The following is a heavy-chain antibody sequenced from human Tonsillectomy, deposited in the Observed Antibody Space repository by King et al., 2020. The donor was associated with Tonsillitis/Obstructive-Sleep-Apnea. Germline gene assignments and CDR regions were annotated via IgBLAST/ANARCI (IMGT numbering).Heavy chain of an antibody. J-gene: IGHJ6*03. CDR3: ASTLSASYYYDIYMDV. CDR2: IFSNDEE. Sequence: TLKESGPVLVKPTETLTLTCTVSGFSLTNAKMGVSWIRQPPGKALEWLAHIFSNDEESYSTSLKSRLTISKDTSKSQVVLTMTNLDPVDTATYYCASTLSASYYYDIYMDVWGKGTTVTVSS. CDR1: GFSLTNAKMG. V-gene: IGHV2-26*01. D-gene: IGHD2-2*01.